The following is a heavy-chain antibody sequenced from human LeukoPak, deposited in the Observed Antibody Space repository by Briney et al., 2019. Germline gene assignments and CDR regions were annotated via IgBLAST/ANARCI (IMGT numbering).Heavy chain of an antibody. D-gene: IGHD3-22*01. CDR2: IHCTGRT. V-gene: IGHV4-59*13. J-gene: IGHJ4*02. Sequence: SETLSLTCTISRVPISTYYWSWLPQTPGTTLEWIGNIHCTGRTRYNLSLESRVNMSLDTPKNEFSLRLTSMTAADSAVYYCARGRPDPQNSDYWDYWGQGILVSVSS. CDR3: ARGRPDPQNSDYWDY. CDR1: RVPISTYY.